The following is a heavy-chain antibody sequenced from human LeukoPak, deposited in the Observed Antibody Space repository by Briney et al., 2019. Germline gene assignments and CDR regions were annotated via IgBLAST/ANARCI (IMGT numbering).Heavy chain of an antibody. CDR3: AKQDTSMDYFDY. Sequence: GGSLRLSCVASGFTFSSYALYWVRQAPGKGLDCVSVISGSDGYTYYADSVKGRFTISRDNSKNTLYLQMNSLRAEDTAIYYCAKQDTSMDYFDYWGRGTLVSVSS. CDR1: GFTFSSYA. CDR2: ISGSDGYT. D-gene: IGHD5-18*01. V-gene: IGHV3-23*01. J-gene: IGHJ4*02.